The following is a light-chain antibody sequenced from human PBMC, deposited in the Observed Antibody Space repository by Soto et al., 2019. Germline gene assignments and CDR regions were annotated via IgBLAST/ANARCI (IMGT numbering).Light chain of an antibody. CDR3: QQYHSYSRT. Sequence: DIQMTQAASALFASVGDRVTITCRASQSVSSWLAWYQQKPGKAPKFLIYDASSLESGVPSRFSGSGSGTEFTLTISSLQPDDFATYYCQQYHSYSRTFGQGTK. V-gene: IGKV1-5*01. CDR2: DAS. CDR1: QSVSSW. J-gene: IGKJ1*01.